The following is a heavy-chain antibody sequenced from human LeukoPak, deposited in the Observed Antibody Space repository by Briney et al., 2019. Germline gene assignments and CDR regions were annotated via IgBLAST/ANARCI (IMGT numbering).Heavy chain of an antibody. CDR1: GFTFTEYS. CDR3: ARVRGPTLKTCYTDV. V-gene: IGHV3-48*04. J-gene: IGHJ6*03. CDR2: ISDRSSTI. Sequence: PGGSLRLSCAASGFTFTEYSIIWVRQAPGKGLEWVSFISDISDRSSTIHYADSVKGRFTISRDNAERSVYLQMNSLRADDTAVYYCARVRGPTLKTCYTDVWGTGTTVTVSS. D-gene: IGHD3-10*01.